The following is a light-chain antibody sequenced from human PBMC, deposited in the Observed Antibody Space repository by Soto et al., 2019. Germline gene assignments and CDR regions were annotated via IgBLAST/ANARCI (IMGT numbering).Light chain of an antibody. V-gene: IGKV1-5*03. CDR1: QGIRND. CDR3: QPYHTYWT. J-gene: IGKJ1*01. CDR2: KAS. Sequence: IQMTQTPSSLSASERDRVAITCRASQGIRNDLGWYQQKPGKAPKFLIYKASNLESGVPSRFSGSGSGTEFTLTISSLQPDDFATYYCQPYHTYWTFGQGTKVDI.